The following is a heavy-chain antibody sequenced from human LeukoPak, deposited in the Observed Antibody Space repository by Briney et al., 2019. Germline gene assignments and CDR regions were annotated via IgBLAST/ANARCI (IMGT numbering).Heavy chain of an antibody. J-gene: IGHJ4*02. V-gene: IGHV1-18*01. Sequence: ASVKVSCKASGYTFTTYGISWVRQAPGQGLEWLGRISVYNGNTNYAQKLQGRVTMTTDTTRSTAYMEVRSLRSDDTAVYYCARMILLLGDVLTVPPRGFDYWGQGTLVTVSS. D-gene: IGHD3-9*01. CDR1: GYTFTTYG. CDR3: ARMILLLGDVLTVPPRGFDY. CDR2: ISVYNGNT.